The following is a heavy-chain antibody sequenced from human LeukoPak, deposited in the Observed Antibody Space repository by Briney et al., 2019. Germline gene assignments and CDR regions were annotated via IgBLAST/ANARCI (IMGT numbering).Heavy chain of an antibody. Sequence: GGSLRLSCAASKFSVGSNYMTWVRQAPGKGLEWVSLIYSGGSTYYADSVKGRFTISRDNSKNTLYLQMNSLRAEDTAVYYCARGPGGYHNTGGQGTLVTVSS. D-gene: IGHD5-12*01. CDR3: ARGPGGYHNT. CDR1: KFSVGSNY. CDR2: IYSGGST. J-gene: IGHJ4*02. V-gene: IGHV3-66*01.